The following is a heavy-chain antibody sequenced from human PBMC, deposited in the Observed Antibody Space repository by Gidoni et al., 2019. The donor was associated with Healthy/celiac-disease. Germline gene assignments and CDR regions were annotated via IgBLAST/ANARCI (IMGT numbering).Heavy chain of an antibody. Sequence: QVRLGKSGGGVVYPGSSLSLSRPATDFTFSSDAMHRVRQAQGKGLGWVAVISYDGSNKYYADSVKGRFTISRDNSKNTLYLQMNSLRAEDTAVYYCARDKVLLWFGELMYWGQGTLVTVSS. V-gene: IGHV3-30*04. CDR2: ISYDGSNK. CDR3: ARDKVLLWFGELMY. CDR1: DFTFSSDA. D-gene: IGHD3-10*01. J-gene: IGHJ4*02.